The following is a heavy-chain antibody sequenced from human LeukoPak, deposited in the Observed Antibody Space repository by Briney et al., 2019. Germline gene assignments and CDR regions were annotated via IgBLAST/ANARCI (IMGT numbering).Heavy chain of an antibody. V-gene: IGHV4-30-4*01. Sequence: PSETLSLTCTVSGGSISSGDYYWSWIRQPPGKGLEWIGDIYYSGSTYYNPSLKRRVTISVDTSKNQFSLKLSSVTAADTAVYYCARVVVVVPAAMEGVFDYWGQGTLVTVSS. J-gene: IGHJ4*02. CDR3: ARVVVVVPAAMEGVFDY. D-gene: IGHD2-2*01. CDR2: IYYSGST. CDR1: GGSISSGDYY.